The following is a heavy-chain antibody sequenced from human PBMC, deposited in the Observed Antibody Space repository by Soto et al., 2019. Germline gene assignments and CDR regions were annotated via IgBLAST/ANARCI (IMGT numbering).Heavy chain of an antibody. Sequence: QVQLQQWGAGLLKPSETLSLTCAVYGGSFSGYYWSWIRQPPGKGLEWIGEINHSGSTNYNPSLKSRVTISVDTSNNQFSLKLSSVTAADTAVYYCARGSITIFGVVIITFSNWFDPWGQGTLVTVSS. CDR2: INHSGST. D-gene: IGHD3-3*01. CDR1: GGSFSGYY. V-gene: IGHV4-34*01. CDR3: ARGSITIFGVVIITFSNWFDP. J-gene: IGHJ5*02.